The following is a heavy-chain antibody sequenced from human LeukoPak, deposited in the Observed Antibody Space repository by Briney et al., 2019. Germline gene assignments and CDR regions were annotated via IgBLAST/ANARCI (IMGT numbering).Heavy chain of an antibody. J-gene: IGHJ5*02. Sequence: KTSETLSLTCAVYGGSFSGYYWSWIRQPPGEGLEWIGEINHSGSTNYNPSLKRRVTISVDTSKNKFSLKLSSVTAADTAVYYCARRYSNYVEFSTRRLNWFDPWGQGTLVTVSS. CDR2: INHSGST. CDR3: ARRYSNYVEFSTRRLNWFDP. CDR1: GGSFSGYY. V-gene: IGHV4-34*01. D-gene: IGHD4-11*01.